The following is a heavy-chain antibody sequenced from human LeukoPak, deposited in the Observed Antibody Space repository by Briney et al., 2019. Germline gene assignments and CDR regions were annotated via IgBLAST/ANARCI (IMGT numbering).Heavy chain of an antibody. CDR3: ARQVGSYYYFDY. CDR2: IYSSGST. Sequence: PSETLSLTCAVYGGSFSGYFWSWIRQPPGKGLEWIGYIYSSGSTNYNPSLKSRVTISVDTSKNQFSLKVSSVTAADTAVYYCARQVGSYYYFDYWGQGTLVTVSS. CDR1: GGSFSGYF. J-gene: IGHJ4*02. D-gene: IGHD1-26*01. V-gene: IGHV4-59*12.